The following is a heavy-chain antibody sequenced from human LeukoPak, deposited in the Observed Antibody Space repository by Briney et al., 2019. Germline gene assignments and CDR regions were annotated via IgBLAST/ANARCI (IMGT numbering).Heavy chain of an antibody. J-gene: IGHJ4*02. Sequence: ASVKVSCKASGYTFTGYYMHWVRQAPGQGLEWMGWINPNSGGTNYAQKFQGRVTMTRDTSISTAYMELSRLRSDDTAVYYCARDRDTAMVTGERYFDYWGQGTLVTVSS. CDR1: GYTFTGYY. CDR2: INPNSGGT. CDR3: ARDRDTAMVTGERYFDY. V-gene: IGHV1-2*02. D-gene: IGHD5-18*01.